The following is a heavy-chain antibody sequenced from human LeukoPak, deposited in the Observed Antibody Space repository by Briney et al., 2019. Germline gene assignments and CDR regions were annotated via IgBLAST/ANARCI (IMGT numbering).Heavy chain of an antibody. J-gene: IGHJ6*02. CDR3: ARGRDVGRSRGFIPYGMDV. CDR1: GFTFSSYS. V-gene: IGHV4-59*01. Sequence: GSLRLSCAASGFTFSSYSMNWIRQPPGKGLEWIGNIYYTGSTNYNPSLQSRVTMSVDTSKNQFSLNVSSVTAADTAVYYCARGRDVGRSRGFIPYGMDVWGQGTAVIVSS. D-gene: IGHD3-10*01. CDR2: IYYTGST.